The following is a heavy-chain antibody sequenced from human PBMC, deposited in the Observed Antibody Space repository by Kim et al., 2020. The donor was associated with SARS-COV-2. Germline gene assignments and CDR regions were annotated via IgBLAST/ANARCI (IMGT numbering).Heavy chain of an antibody. CDR2: IYHSGST. Sequence: SETLSLTCAVSGGSISSSNWWSWVRQPPGKGLEWIGEIYHSGSTNYNPSLKSRVTISVDKSKNQFSLKLSSVTAADTAVYYCATDPRHYDSSGYYPPGWGQGTLVTVSS. V-gene: IGHV4-4*02. J-gene: IGHJ4*02. CDR1: GGSISSSNW. D-gene: IGHD3-22*01. CDR3: ATDPRHYDSSGYYPPG.